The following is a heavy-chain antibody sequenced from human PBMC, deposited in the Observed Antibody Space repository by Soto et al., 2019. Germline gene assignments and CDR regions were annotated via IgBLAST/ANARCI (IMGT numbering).Heavy chain of an antibody. CDR3: VSDLGYRHASVPYS. CDR2: ISYDGGLQ. V-gene: IGHV3-30*03. J-gene: IGHJ4*02. Sequence: QAHLVESGGGVVQPGRSLRLSCAASGFTFTSYGMHWVRQAPGTRLEWVAVISYDGGLQHYADSVQGGFTISKDNSKNMVLWQTNSQTAEDTGVYYCVSDLGYRHASVPYSWGKGTLVTVSS. D-gene: IGHD5-18*01. CDR1: GFTFTSYG.